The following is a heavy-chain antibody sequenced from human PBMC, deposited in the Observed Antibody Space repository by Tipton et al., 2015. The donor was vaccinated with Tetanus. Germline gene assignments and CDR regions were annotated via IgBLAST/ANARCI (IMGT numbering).Heavy chain of an antibody. CDR1: GLSFSDYF. D-gene: IGHD6-25*01. CDR2: VSSTSSYI. CDR3: ASGSALDY. V-gene: IGHV3-21*06. Sequence: SLRLSCAASGLSFSDYFMGWVRQAPGEGLEWVASVSSTSSYIYYADSLKGRFTIPRDNAKNSLYLQMNNLRAEDTAVYFCASGSALDYWGQGTLVTVSS. J-gene: IGHJ4*02.